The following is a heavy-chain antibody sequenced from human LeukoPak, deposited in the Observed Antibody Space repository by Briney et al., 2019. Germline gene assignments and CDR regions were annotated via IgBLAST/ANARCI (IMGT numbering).Heavy chain of an antibody. Sequence: ASVKVSCKASGYTFTGYYMHWVRQAPGQGLEWMGWINPNSGNTGYAQKFQGRVTITRNTSISTAYMELSSLRSEDTAVYYCARGIGPRVLRFLEWTKYYYYYMDVWGKGTTVTVSS. CDR1: GYTFTGYY. CDR3: ARGIGPRVLRFLEWTKYYYYYMDV. CDR2: INPNSGNT. V-gene: IGHV1-8*03. D-gene: IGHD3-3*01. J-gene: IGHJ6*03.